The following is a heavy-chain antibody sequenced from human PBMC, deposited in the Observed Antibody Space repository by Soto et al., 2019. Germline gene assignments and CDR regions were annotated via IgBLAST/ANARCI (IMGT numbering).Heavy chain of an antibody. J-gene: IGHJ6*02. D-gene: IGHD2-8*01. V-gene: IGHV1-2*04. Sequence: ASVKVSCKASGYSFTDYHIHWVRQARGQGLEWLGRINPKSGGTSTAQKFQGWVTMTTDTSISTASMELTRLTSDDTAIYYCARGDSKDCSNGVCSFFYNHDMDVWGQGTTITFYS. CDR1: GYSFTDYH. CDR3: ARGDSKDCSNGVCSFFYNHDMDV. CDR2: INPKSGGT.